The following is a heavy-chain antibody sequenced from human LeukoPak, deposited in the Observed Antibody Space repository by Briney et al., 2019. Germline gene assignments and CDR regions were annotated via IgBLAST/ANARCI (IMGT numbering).Heavy chain of an antibody. D-gene: IGHD6-6*01. Sequence: GGSLRLSCIGSGFTFNTYAMSWVRQAPGKGLEWVSYILSFGNSIYYADSVKGRFTISRDNSKNALYLQMNSLRAEDTAVYYCARGGYSSSTICDYWGQGTLVTVSS. CDR1: GFTFNTYA. J-gene: IGHJ4*02. V-gene: IGHV3-48*01. CDR2: ILSFGNSI. CDR3: ARGGYSSSTICDY.